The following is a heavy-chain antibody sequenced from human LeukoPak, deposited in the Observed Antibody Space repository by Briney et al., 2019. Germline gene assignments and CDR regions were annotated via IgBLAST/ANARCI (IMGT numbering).Heavy chain of an antibody. Sequence: GGSLRLSCAGSGFTFDRFSIHWVRQTPGKGLEWVSLINRRGHTFYADSVKGRFTISRDNSRNSVFLQMNSLRPEDTALYHCAKEVDCPSDCLFFHSWGQGTLVTVSS. V-gene: IGHV3-43*01. CDR3: AKEVDCPSDCLFFHS. CDR1: GFTFDRFS. CDR2: INRRGHT. J-gene: IGHJ4*02. D-gene: IGHD2-21*02.